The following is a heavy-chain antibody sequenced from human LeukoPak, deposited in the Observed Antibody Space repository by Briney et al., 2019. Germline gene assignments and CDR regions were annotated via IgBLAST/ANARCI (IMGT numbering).Heavy chain of an antibody. D-gene: IGHD6-13*01. J-gene: IGHJ4*02. CDR3: ARGLRPSSSWFFDY. V-gene: IGHV4-34*01. CDR2: INHSGST. CDR1: GGSFSGYY. Sequence: PSETLSLTCAVYGGSFSGYYWSWIRQPPGKGLEWIGEINHSGSTNYNPSLKSRVTISVDTSKNQFSLKLSSVTAADTAVYYCARGLRPSSSWFFDYWGQGTLVTVSS.